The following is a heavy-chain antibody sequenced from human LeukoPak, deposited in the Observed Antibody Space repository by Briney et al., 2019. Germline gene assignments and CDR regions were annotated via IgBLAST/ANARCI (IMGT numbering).Heavy chain of an antibody. J-gene: IGHJ4*02. Sequence: GGSLRLSCAASGFAVSSKYMNWVRQAPGKGLEWVTVIYLDGRSDYADSVKGRFTISSDNSKNTVYLQMNSLKDEDTAVYYCARDAETSLANWGQGTLVTVSP. V-gene: IGHV3-66*01. CDR2: IYLDGRS. CDR1: GFAVSSKY. D-gene: IGHD5-24*01. CDR3: ARDAETSLAN.